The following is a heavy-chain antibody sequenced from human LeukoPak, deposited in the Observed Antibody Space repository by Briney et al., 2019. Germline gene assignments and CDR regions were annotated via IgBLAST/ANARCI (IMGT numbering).Heavy chain of an antibody. CDR2: FSNNGGGT. J-gene: IGHJ4*02. D-gene: IGHD1-1*01. CDR3: VKITSVTGGDC. Sequence: GGSLRLSCAASGLTFSKFAVHWVRQTPGRGLEYVSRFSNNGGGTYYAASVKVRFTISRDNSKNTLYLQMGIVRVEDTAVYYCVKITSVTGGDCWGQGTRLTVSS. V-gene: IGHV3-64*02. CDR1: GLTFSKFA.